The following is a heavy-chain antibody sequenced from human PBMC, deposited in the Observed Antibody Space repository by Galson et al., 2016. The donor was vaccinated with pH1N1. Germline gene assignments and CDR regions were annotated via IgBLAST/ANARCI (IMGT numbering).Heavy chain of an antibody. J-gene: IGHJ5*02. V-gene: IGHV1-69*04. CDR2: IVPITGIR. CDR3: APGGDDYGGNPPWFDP. CDR1: GGTFSSYV. D-gene: IGHD4-23*01. Sequence: SVKVSCKASGGTFSSYVIIWVRQAPGQGLEWMGRIVPITGIRNYAQKFQDRVTMTADKSTSTAYMELSGLRSEGTAIYYCAPGGDDYGGNPPWFDPWGQGTLVTVSS.